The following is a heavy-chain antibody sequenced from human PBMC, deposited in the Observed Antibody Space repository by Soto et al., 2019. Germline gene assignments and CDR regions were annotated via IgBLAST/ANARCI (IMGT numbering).Heavy chain of an antibody. J-gene: IGHJ6*02. D-gene: IGHD5-18*01. CDR2: ISGSGGST. CDR1: GFTFSSYA. V-gene: IGHV3-23*01. Sequence: SLRLSCAASGFTFSSYAMSWVRQAPGKGLEWVSAISGSGGSTYYADSVKGRFTISRDNSKNTLYLQMNSLRAEDTAVYYCAKVAAMDNYYYYGMDVWGQGTTVTVSS. CDR3: AKVAAMDNYYYYGMDV.